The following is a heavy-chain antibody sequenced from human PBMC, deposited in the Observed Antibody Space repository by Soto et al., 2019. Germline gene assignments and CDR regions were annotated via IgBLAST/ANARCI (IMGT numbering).Heavy chain of an antibody. CDR3: ARKKSYGMDV. Sequence: QVQLVQSGAELQKPGASVKVSCKASGYTFTSYGISWVRQAPGQVLKWMGWTSAYNGNTNYAQKLQGGVTMITDRSTSTAYMELRSLRSDDTAVYYCARKKSYGMDVWGQGTTVTVSS. CDR1: GYTFTSYG. J-gene: IGHJ6*02. CDR2: TSAYNGNT. V-gene: IGHV1-18*04.